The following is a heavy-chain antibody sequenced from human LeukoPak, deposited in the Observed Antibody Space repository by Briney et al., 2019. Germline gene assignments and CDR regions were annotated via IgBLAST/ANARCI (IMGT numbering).Heavy chain of an antibody. CDR1: GYTFTSYD. D-gene: IGHD3-22*01. Sequence: GASVKVSCKASGYTFTSYDINWVRQATGQGLEWMGWMNPNSGNTGYAQKFQGRVTMNRNTSISTAYMELSSLRSEDTAVYYCASRDYYDSSGYGAFDIWGQGTMVTVSS. V-gene: IGHV1-8*01. J-gene: IGHJ3*02. CDR3: ASRDYYDSSGYGAFDI. CDR2: MNPNSGNT.